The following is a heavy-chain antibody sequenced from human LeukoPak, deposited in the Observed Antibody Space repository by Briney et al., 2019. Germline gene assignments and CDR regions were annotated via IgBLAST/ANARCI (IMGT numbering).Heavy chain of an antibody. V-gene: IGHV3-21*01. Sequence: PGGSLRLSCAASGFPFSSYSMNWVRQAPGKGLEWVSSITSSNNYIHYGDSVKGRFTISRDDAKNSLFLQMNSLRAEDTAVYYCARDRGDSSSWFGPSYYYYMDVWGKGTTVTISS. D-gene: IGHD6-13*01. CDR2: ITSSNNYI. CDR3: ARDRGDSSSWFGPSYYYYMDV. J-gene: IGHJ6*03. CDR1: GFPFSSYS.